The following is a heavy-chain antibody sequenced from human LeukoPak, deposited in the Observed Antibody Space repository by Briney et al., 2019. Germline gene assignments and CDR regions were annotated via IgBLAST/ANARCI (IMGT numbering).Heavy chain of an antibody. CDR2: IYPGDSDT. CDR1: GYTFTNYW. CDR3: ARRWRLSSAWFVGAFDI. D-gene: IGHD3-16*01. Sequence: GESLKISCKASGYTFTNYWIAWVRQMPGKGLEWMGIIYPGDSDTRYNPSFQGQVTVSADRSITTAYLQWSSLKASDTAIYYCARRWRLSSAWFVGAFDIWGQGTVVTVSS. J-gene: IGHJ3*02. V-gene: IGHV5-51*01.